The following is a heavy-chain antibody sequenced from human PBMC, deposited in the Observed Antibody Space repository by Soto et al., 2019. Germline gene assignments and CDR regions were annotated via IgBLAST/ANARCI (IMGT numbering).Heavy chain of an antibody. D-gene: IGHD3-3*01. J-gene: IGHJ5*02. CDR2: ISAYNGNT. V-gene: IGHV1-18*01. CDR1: GYTFTSYG. CDR3: ARLAIFGVDLTWFDP. Sequence: QVQLVQSGAEVKKPRASVKVSCKASGYTFTSYGISWVRQAPGQGLEWMGWISAYNGNTNYAQKLQGRVTMTTDTSTSTAYMELRSLRSDDTAVYYCARLAIFGVDLTWFDPWGQGTLVTVSS.